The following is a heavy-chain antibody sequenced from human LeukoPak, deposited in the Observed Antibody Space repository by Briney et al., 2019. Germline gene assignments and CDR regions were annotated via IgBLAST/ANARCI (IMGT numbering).Heavy chain of an antibody. J-gene: IGHJ6*03. CDR2: IYYSGST. D-gene: IGHD2-21*01. CDR3: ASGAYCGGDCFMPYYYYMDV. CDR1: GGSISSYY. Sequence: SETLSLTCTVSGGSISSYYWSWIRQPPGKGLEWIGYIYYSGSTNYNPSLKSRVTISVDTSKNQFSLKLSSVTAADTAVYYCASGAYCGGDCFMPYYYYMDVCGKGTTVTVSS. V-gene: IGHV4-59*01.